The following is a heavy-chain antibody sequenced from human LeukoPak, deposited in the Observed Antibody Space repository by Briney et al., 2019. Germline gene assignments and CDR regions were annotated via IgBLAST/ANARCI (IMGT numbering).Heavy chain of an antibody. CDR3: AKDLGYNGNDFAY. CDR2: INDSGGST. Sequence: GGSLRLSCAASGFTFSSYAMTWVRQAPGKGLEWVSGINDSGGSTYYADSVKGRFTISRDNSKNTLYMQMNSLRAEDTAVYYCAKDLGYNGNDFAYWGQGTLVTVSS. J-gene: IGHJ4*02. D-gene: IGHD1-20*01. V-gene: IGHV3-23*01. CDR1: GFTFSSYA.